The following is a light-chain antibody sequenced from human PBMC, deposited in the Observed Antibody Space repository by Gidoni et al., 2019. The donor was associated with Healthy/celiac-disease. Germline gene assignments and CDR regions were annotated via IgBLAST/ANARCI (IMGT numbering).Light chain of an antibody. J-gene: IGKJ1*01. CDR1: QSISSW. V-gene: IGKV1-5*03. Sequence: DIQMTQAPSTLSASVGDRVTITCRASQSISSWLAWYQQKPGKAPKVLIYKASSLESGVSSRFSGSGSGTEFTLTISSLQPDDFATYYCQQSNSYGWTFGQGTKVEIK. CDR3: QQSNSYGWT. CDR2: KAS.